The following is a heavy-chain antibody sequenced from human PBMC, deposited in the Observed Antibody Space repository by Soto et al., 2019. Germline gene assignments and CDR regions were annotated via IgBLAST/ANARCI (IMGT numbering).Heavy chain of an antibody. Sequence: SQTLSLTCAISGDSVSSNSAAWNWIRQSPSRGLEWLGRTYYRSKWYNDYAVSVKSRITINPDTSKNQFSLQLNSVTPEDTAVYYCARDDMVRGVIYPYGMDVWGQGTTVTSP. D-gene: IGHD3-10*01. CDR3: ARDDMVRGVIYPYGMDV. CDR2: TYYRSKWYN. CDR1: GDSVSSNSAA. J-gene: IGHJ6*02. V-gene: IGHV6-1*01.